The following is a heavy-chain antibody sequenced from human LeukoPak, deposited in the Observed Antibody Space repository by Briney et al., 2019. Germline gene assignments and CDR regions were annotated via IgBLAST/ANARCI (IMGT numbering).Heavy chain of an antibody. CDR1: GYTFTGYY. V-gene: IGHV1-2*06. CDR2: INPNSGGA. D-gene: IGHD2-15*01. Sequence: GASVQVSCKASGYTFTGYYMHWVRQAPGQGLEWMGRINPNSGGADFAQKFQGRVTMTRDTSISTAYMELSRLGSDDTAVYYCAREICSVGSCSIGTDSWGQGTLVTVSS. J-gene: IGHJ4*02. CDR3: AREICSVGSCSIGTDS.